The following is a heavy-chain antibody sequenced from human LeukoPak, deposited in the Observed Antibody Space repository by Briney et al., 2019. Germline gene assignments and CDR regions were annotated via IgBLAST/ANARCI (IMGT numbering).Heavy chain of an antibody. CDR3: AREGYDLDAFDI. J-gene: IGHJ3*02. Sequence: GASVKVSCKASGGTFSSYAISWVRQAPGQGLEWMGGIIPIFGTANYAQKFQGRVTITADESTSTAYMELSSLRSEDTAVYYCAREGYDLDAFDIWGQGTMVTVSS. D-gene: IGHD3-22*01. V-gene: IGHV1-69*13. CDR2: IIPIFGTA. CDR1: GGTFSSYA.